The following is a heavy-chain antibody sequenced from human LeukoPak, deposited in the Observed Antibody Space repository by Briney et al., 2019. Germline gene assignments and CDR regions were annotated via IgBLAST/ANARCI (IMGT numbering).Heavy chain of an antibody. CDR1: GGSFSGYY. CDR3: ARFPGGAEYRHYYYMDV. D-gene: IGHD1-14*01. Sequence: SETLSLTCAVYGGSFSGYYWSWIRQPPGKGLEWIGEINHSGSTNYNPSLKSRVTISVDTSKNQFSLKLSSVTAADTAVYYCARFPGGAEYRHYYYMDVWGKGTTVTFSS. J-gene: IGHJ6*03. V-gene: IGHV4-34*01. CDR2: INHSGST.